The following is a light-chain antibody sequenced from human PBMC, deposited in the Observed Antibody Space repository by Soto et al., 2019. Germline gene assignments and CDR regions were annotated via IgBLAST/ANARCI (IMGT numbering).Light chain of an antibody. CDR1: SSDVGRNNH. Sequence: QSALTQPASVSGSPGPSFAISCTGTSSDVGRNNHVSWYQQHPGKAPKLMIYEVTQRPSGVSDRFSGSKSGNTASLTISGLQAEDEADYYCCSYAGSGTFYVFGTGTKVTVL. CDR2: EVT. CDR3: CSYAGSGTFYV. J-gene: IGLJ1*01. V-gene: IGLV2-23*02.